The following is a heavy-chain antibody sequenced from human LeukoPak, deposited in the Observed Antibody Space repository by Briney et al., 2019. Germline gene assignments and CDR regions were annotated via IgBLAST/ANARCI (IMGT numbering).Heavy chain of an antibody. V-gene: IGHV3-7*01. D-gene: IGHD4/OR15-4a*01. CDR1: GFTFSSYW. J-gene: IGHJ4*02. Sequence: GGSLRLSCAASGFTFSSYWMSWVRQAPGKGLEWVANINKDGSEIYYVDSVKGRFTISRDNAKTSVYLQMNSLRAEDTAVYYCARPPYGAAGFWGQGTLVTVSS. CDR2: INKDGSEI. CDR3: ARPPYGAAGF.